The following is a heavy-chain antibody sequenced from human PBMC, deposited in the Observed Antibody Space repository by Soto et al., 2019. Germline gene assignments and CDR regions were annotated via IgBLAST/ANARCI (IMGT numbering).Heavy chain of an antibody. D-gene: IGHD4-17*01. V-gene: IGHV3-23*01. J-gene: IGHJ4*02. CDR3: AKDQYGDYLSSTFDY. Sequence: GGSLRLSCAASGFTFSSYAMSWVRQAPGKGLEWVSAISGSGGSTYYADSVKGRFTISRDNSKNTLYLQMNSLRAEDTAVYYCAKDQYGDYLSSTFDYWGQGTLVTVSS. CDR1: GFTFSSYA. CDR2: ISGSGGST.